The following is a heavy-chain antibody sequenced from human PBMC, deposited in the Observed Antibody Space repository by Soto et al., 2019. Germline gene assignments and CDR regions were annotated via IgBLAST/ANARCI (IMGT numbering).Heavy chain of an antibody. CDR2: ISSSSSYI. J-gene: IGHJ6*02. CDR1: GFTFSSYS. V-gene: IGHV3-21*01. CDR3: ARDIDYGGENYYYGMDV. Sequence: PGRSLRLSCAASGFTFSSYSMNWVRQAPGKGLEWVSSISSSSSYIYYADSVKGRFTISRDNAKNSLYLQMNSLRAEDTAVYYCARDIDYGGENYYYGMDVWGQGTTVTVSS. D-gene: IGHD4-17*01.